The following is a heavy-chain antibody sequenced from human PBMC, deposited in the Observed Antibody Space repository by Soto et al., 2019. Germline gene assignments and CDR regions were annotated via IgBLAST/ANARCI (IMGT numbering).Heavy chain of an antibody. CDR3: ARGGIAAAGSGFVYYYYGMDV. V-gene: IGHV3-13*05. J-gene: IGHJ6*02. Sequence: EVQLVESGGGLVQPGGSLRLSCAASGFTFSSYDMHWVRQATGKGLEWVSAIGTAGDPYYPGSVKGRFTISRENAKNSLYLQMNSRRAGDTAVYYCARGGIAAAGSGFVYYYYGMDVWGQGTTVTVSS. D-gene: IGHD6-13*01. CDR2: IGTAGDP. CDR1: GFTFSSYD.